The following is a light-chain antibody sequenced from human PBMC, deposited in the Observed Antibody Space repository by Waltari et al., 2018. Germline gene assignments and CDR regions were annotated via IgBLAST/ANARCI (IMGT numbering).Light chain of an antibody. CDR3: VLYMGSGISV. J-gene: IGLJ3*02. V-gene: IGLV8-61*01. CDR1: SGSVSTSYY. CDR2: STN. Sequence: QTVVTQEPSFSVSPGGTVTLTCGLSSGSVSTSYYPSWYQQTPGQAPRTLIHSTNTRSSGVPDSFTGSILGNKAALTIAGAQADDESDYYCVLYMGSGISVFGGGTKLTVL.